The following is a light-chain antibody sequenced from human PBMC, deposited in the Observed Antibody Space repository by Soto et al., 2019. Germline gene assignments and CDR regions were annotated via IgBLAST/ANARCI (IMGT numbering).Light chain of an antibody. CDR1: SSDVGGYNY. Sequence: QSVLTQLPSASGSPGQSVTISCTGTSSDVGGYNYVSWYQQHPGKAPKLMIYEVSERPSGVPDRFSGSKSSNTASLTVSGLQAEDEADYYCSSYAGSNNFVFGTGTKVTVL. CDR2: EVS. J-gene: IGLJ1*01. CDR3: SSYAGSNNFV. V-gene: IGLV2-8*01.